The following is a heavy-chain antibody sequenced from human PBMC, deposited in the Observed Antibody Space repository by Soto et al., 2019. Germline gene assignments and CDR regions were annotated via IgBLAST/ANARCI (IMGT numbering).Heavy chain of an antibody. V-gene: IGHV4-31*03. D-gene: IGHD5-18*01. CDR3: ARGYSYGYGGFDY. J-gene: IGHJ4*02. CDR1: GGSISSCGYY. Sequence: TLSLTCTVSGGSISSCGYYWSWIRQHPGKGLEWIGYIYYSGSTYYSPSLKSRVTISVDTSKNQFSLKLSSVTAADTAVYYCARGYSYGYGGFDYWGQGTLVTVSS. CDR2: IYYSGST.